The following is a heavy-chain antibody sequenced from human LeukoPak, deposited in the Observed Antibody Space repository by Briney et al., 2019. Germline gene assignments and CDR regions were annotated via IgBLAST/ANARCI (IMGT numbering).Heavy chain of an antibody. Sequence: GASVKVSCKASGYTFTSYGISWVRQAPGQGLEWMGWISVYNGNTNYAQKLQGRVTMTTDTSTSTAYMELRSLRSDDTAVYYCARDRQIVDSSGYYPYWGQGTLVTVSS. J-gene: IGHJ4*02. CDR2: ISVYNGNT. D-gene: IGHD3-22*01. V-gene: IGHV1-18*01. CDR1: GYTFTSYG. CDR3: ARDRQIVDSSGYYPY.